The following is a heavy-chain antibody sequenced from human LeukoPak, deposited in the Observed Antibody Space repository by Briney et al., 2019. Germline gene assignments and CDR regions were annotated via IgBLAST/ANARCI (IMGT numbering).Heavy chain of an antibody. Sequence: GGSLRLSCAASGFTVSSNYMSWVRQAPGKGLEWVSVIYSGGSTYYADSVKGRFTISRDNSKSTLYLQMNSLRAEDTAVYYCARDNYNSTGNFDYWGQGTLVTVSS. CDR2: IYSGGST. J-gene: IGHJ4*02. V-gene: IGHV3-66*01. D-gene: IGHD5-24*01. CDR1: GFTVSSNY. CDR3: ARDNYNSTGNFDY.